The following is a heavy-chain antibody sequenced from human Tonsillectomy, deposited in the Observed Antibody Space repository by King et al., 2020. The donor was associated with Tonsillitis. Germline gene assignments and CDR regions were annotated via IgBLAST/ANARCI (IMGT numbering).Heavy chain of an antibody. V-gene: IGHV3-15*01. CDR1: GLTFNNAW. D-gene: IGHD3-10*01. Sequence: VQLVESGGGLVRPGGSLTLSCEASGLTFNNAWLSWVRQAPGKGLEWVGRIKCNADGGTRDYAAPVKGRFTISRDDSENTLHLQMNSLKTEDTAVYFCTTHPRHRSQIDYWGQGTLVTVSS. J-gene: IGHJ4*02. CDR3: TTHPRHRSQIDY. CDR2: IKCNADGGTR.